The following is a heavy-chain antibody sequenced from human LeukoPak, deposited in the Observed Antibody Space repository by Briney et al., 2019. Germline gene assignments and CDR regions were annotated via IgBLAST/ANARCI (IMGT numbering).Heavy chain of an antibody. CDR2: INHSGRT. D-gene: IGHD6-19*01. CDR3: ARDLGEYSSGWYVGNWFDP. Sequence: SETLSLTCAVYGGSFSGYYWSWIRQPPGKGLEWIGEINHSGRTNYNPSLKSRVTISVDTSKNQFSLKLSSVTPADTAVYYCARDLGEYSSGWYVGNWFDPWGQGTLVTVSS. CDR1: GGSFSGYY. J-gene: IGHJ5*02. V-gene: IGHV4-34*01.